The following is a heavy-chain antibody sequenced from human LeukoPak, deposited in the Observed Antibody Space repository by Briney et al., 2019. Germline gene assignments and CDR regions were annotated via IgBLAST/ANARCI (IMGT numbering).Heavy chain of an antibody. Sequence: SETLSLTCTVSGGSISSYYWSWIRQPAGKGLEWIGRIYTSGSTNYNPSLKSRVTMSVDTSKNQFSLKLSSVTAADTAVYYCAGASGSPRTHWFDPWGQGTLVTVSS. CDR3: AGASGSPRTHWFDP. J-gene: IGHJ5*02. CDR1: GGSISSYY. D-gene: IGHD1-26*01. CDR2: IYTSGST. V-gene: IGHV4-4*07.